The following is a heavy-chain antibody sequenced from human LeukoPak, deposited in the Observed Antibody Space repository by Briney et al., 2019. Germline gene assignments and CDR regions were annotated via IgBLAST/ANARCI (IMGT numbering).Heavy chain of an antibody. J-gene: IGHJ4*02. Sequence: ASVKVSCKASGYTFTSYDINWVRQATGQGLEWMGWMNPNSGNTGYAQKFQGRVTMTRNTSISTAYMELSSLRSEDTAVYYCARINPHYYGSGSFYYFDYWGQGTLVTVSS. CDR1: GYTFTSYD. V-gene: IGHV1-8*01. D-gene: IGHD3-10*01. CDR3: ARINPHYYGSGSFYYFDY. CDR2: MNPNSGNT.